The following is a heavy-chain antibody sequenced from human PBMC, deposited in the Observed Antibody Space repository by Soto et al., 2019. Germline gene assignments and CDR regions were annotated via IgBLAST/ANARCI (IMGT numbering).Heavy chain of an antibody. CDR3: AKVVLDYGPPLFDY. J-gene: IGHJ4*02. D-gene: IGHD4-17*01. V-gene: IGHV4-30-4*02. Sequence: SETLSLTCTVSGGSISSGDYYWSWIRQPPGKGLEWIGYIYYSGSTYYNPSLKSRVAISVDTSKNQFSLRLSSVTAADTAVYYCAKVVLDYGPPLFDYWGQGTLVTVSS. CDR2: IYYSGST. CDR1: GGSISSGDYY.